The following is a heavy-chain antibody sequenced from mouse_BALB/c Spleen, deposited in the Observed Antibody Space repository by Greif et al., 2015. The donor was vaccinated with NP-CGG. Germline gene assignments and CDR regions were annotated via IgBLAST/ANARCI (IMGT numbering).Heavy chain of an antibody. CDR3: ARRRYDLYYFDT. Sequence: VQLQQPGPELVKPGASVKMSCKSSGYTFTSYVLHWVRQKPGQGLEWIGYINLYNDGTKYNEKFKGKATLTSDKSSSTAYMELSSLTSEDSAVYYCARRRYDLYYFDTWGQGTTLTVSS. D-gene: IGHD2-14*01. V-gene: IGHV1-14*01. CDR2: INLYNDGT. CDR1: GYTFTSYV. J-gene: IGHJ2*01.